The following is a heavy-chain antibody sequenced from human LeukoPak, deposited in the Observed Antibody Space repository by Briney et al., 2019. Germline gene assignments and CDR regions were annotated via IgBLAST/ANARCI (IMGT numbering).Heavy chain of an antibody. D-gene: IGHD1-20*01. Sequence: GASVKVSCKASGYTFTSYGISWVRQAPGQGLEWMGWISAYNGNTNYAQKLQGRVTMTTDTSTSTAYMELRSLRSDDTAVYYCARDPRHLTGMVGHNWFDPWGQGTLVTVSS. V-gene: IGHV1-18*01. CDR3: ARDPRHLTGMVGHNWFDP. CDR2: ISAYNGNT. CDR1: GYTFTSYG. J-gene: IGHJ5*02.